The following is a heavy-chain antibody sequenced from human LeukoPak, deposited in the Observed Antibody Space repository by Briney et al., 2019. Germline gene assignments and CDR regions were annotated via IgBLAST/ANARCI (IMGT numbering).Heavy chain of an antibody. V-gene: IGHV4-34*01. CDR2: INHSGST. D-gene: IGHD3-9*01. Sequence: SETLSLTCAVYGGSFSGYYRSWIRQPPGKGLQWIGEINHSGSTNYNPSLKSRVTISVDTSKNQFSLKLSSVTAADTAVYYCARGKRVLRYFDWSFDYWGQGTLVTVSS. J-gene: IGHJ4*02. CDR3: ARGKRVLRYFDWSFDY. CDR1: GGSFSGYY.